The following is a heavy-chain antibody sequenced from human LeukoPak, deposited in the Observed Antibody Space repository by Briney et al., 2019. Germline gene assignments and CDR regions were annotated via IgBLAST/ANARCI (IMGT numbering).Heavy chain of an antibody. CDR2: ISGSGGST. V-gene: IGHV3-23*01. J-gene: IGHJ4*02. CDR1: GFTFSSYA. D-gene: IGHD3-9*01. Sequence: PGGSLRLSCAASGFTFSSYAMSWVRQAPGKGLEWVSAISGSGGSTYYADSVKGRFTISRDNPKNTLYLQMNSLRAEDTAVYYCAKDPYDTPYYFDYWGQGTLVTVSS. CDR3: AKDPYDTPYYFDY.